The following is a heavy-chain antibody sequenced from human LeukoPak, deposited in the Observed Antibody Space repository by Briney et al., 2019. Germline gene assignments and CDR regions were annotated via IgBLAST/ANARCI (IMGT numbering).Heavy chain of an antibody. Sequence: PGGSLRLSCAASGFTFSNAWMSWVRQAPGKGLEWVSVIYSGGSTYYADSVKGRFTISRDNSKNTLYLQMNSLRAEDTAVYYCARGTVTTWGALDYWGQGTLVTVSS. CDR3: ARGTVTTWGALDY. CDR2: IYSGGST. CDR1: GFTFSNAW. V-gene: IGHV3-66*02. D-gene: IGHD4-17*01. J-gene: IGHJ4*02.